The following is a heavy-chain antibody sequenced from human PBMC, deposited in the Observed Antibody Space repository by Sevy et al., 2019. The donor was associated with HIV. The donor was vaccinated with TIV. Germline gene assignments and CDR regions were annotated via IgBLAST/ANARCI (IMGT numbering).Heavy chain of an antibody. J-gene: IGHJ4*02. CDR2: ISYDGSNK. CDR1: GFTFSSYA. V-gene: IGHV3-30-3*01. CDR3: ARENSIAVDY. D-gene: IGHD6-19*01. Sequence: GGSLRLSCAASGFTFSSYAMRWVRQAPGKGLEWVAVISYDGSNKYYADSVKGRFTISRDNSKNTLYLQMNSLRAEDTAVYYCARENSIAVDYWGQGTLVTVSS.